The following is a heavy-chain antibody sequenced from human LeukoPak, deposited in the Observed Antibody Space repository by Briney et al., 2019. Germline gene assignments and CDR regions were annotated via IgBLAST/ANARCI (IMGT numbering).Heavy chain of an antibody. CDR1: AFTVISNQ. CDR2: IYSGGST. V-gene: IGHV3-66*01. Sequence: GGSLRLSCAASAFTVISNQMSRVRQAPGKGLEWVSVIYSGGSTYSADSVKGRFTISRDNSENTLYLQMNSLRAEDTAVYYCARDFRFWSGRGYYYGMDVWGQRTTVTVSS. D-gene: IGHD3-3*01. J-gene: IGHJ6*02. CDR3: ARDFRFWSGRGYYYGMDV.